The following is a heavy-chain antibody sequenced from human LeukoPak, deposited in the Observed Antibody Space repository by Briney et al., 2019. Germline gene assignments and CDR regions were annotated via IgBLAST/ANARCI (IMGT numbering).Heavy chain of an antibody. V-gene: IGHV3-30*02. CDR1: GFTFQSYD. Sequence: GGSLRLSCEVSGFTFQSYDMHWVRQAPGKGLEWVAFMRYDGRTEFHAEPVKGRFTISRDNSKKTLYLQMNSLRVDDTAVYYCAKPNEDYYDSSGYSFDFWGQGTLVTVSS. J-gene: IGHJ4*02. D-gene: IGHD3-22*01. CDR3: AKPNEDYYDSSGYSFDF. CDR2: MRYDGRTE.